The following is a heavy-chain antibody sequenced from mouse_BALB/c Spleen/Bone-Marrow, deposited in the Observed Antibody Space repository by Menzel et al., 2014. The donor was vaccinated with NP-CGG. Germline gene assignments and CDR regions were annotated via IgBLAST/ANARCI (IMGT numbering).Heavy chain of an antibody. CDR3: ARAYYGNYPYAMYY. J-gene: IGHJ4*01. V-gene: IGHV14-3*02. Sequence: VQLQQSGAELVKPGASVKLSCTASGFNIKDTYMHWVQQRPEQGLEWIGRIDPANGNTKYDPKFQGKATITADTSSNTAYLQLSSLTSEDTAVYFCARAYYGNYPYAMYYCGQGTSGTVSS. CDR2: IDPANGNT. D-gene: IGHD2-10*01. CDR1: GFNIKDTY.